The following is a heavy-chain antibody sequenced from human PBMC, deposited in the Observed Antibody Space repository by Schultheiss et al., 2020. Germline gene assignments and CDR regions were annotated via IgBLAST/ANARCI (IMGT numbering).Heavy chain of an antibody. Sequence: SETLSLTCAVSGGSISSSNWWSWVRQPPGKGLEWIGYIYHSGSTYYNPSLKSRVTMSVDTSKNQFSLKLSSVTAPDTAVYYCARGYYYGSGSYYNVGMDVWGQGTTVTVSS. V-gene: IGHV4-4*02. CDR1: GGSISSSNW. CDR3: ARGYYYGSGSYYNVGMDV. D-gene: IGHD3-10*01. J-gene: IGHJ6*02. CDR2: IYHSGST.